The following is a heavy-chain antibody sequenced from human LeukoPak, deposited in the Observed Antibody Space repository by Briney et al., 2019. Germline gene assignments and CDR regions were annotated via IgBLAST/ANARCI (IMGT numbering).Heavy chain of an antibody. CDR2: ISAYNGIT. Sequence: ASVKVSCKASGYTFISYGISWVRQAPGQGLEWMGWISAYNGITNYAQKLQGRVTMTTDTSTSTAYMELRSLRSDDTAVYYCARVLGYPDYYDGSGQTPHYFDYWGQGTLVTVSS. D-gene: IGHD3-22*01. CDR1: GYTFISYG. J-gene: IGHJ4*02. V-gene: IGHV1-18*01. CDR3: ARVLGYPDYYDGSGQTPHYFDY.